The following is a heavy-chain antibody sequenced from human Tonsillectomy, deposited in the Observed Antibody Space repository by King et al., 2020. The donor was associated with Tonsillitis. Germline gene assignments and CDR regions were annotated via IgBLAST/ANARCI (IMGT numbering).Heavy chain of an antibody. Sequence: LQLVQSGGGVVQPGRSLRLSCAASGFTFSTYGMHWVRQAPGKGLEWVAVISYDGSNKYYADSVKSRFTISRDNSKNTLFLRMNSLRAEDTAVYYCARGDYSSGYYWSFDYWGQGTLVTVSS. CDR1: GFTFSTYG. V-gene: IGHV3-33*05. CDR2: ISYDGSNK. D-gene: IGHD3-22*01. J-gene: IGHJ4*02. CDR3: ARGDYSSGYYWSFDY.